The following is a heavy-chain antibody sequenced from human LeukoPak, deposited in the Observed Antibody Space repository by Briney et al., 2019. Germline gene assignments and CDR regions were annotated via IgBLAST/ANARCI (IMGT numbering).Heavy chain of an antibody. V-gene: IGHV4-38-2*02. D-gene: IGHD3-10*01. CDR1: GYSISSGYY. CDR3: ARDQHPRGLYYGSGHDAFDI. CDR2: IYHSGST. J-gene: IGHJ3*02. Sequence: SETLSLTCTVSGYSISSGYYWSWIRQPPGKGLEWIGYIYHSGSTYYNPSLKSRVTISVDRSKNQFSLKLSSVTAADTAVYYCARDQHPRGLYYGSGHDAFDIWGQGTMVTVSS.